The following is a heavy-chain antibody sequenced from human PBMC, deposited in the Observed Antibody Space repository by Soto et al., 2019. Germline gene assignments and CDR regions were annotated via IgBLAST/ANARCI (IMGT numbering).Heavy chain of an antibody. J-gene: IGHJ6*02. CDR3: AGGGDSSRYYYGMDV. D-gene: IGHD3-22*01. V-gene: IGHV3-30-3*01. CDR2: ISYDGSNK. Sequence: QVQLVESGGGVVQPGRSLRLSCAASGFTFSTYGIHWVRQAPGKGLEWVAVISYDGSNKYYADSVKGRFTISGENSKNTRYVQMNGLRVEDRGVYYCAGGGDSSRYYYGMDVWFRRATVTVSS. CDR1: GFTFSTYG.